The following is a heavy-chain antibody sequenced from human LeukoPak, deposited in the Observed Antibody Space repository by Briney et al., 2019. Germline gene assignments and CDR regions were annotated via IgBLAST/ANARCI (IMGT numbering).Heavy chain of an antibody. D-gene: IGHD3-22*01. V-gene: IGHV3-7*05. J-gene: IGHJ6*02. Sequence: GGSLRLSCAASGFTFSSYWMTWVRQAPGKGLEWVASIKGDGSTKFYVDSLKGRFTISRDNAKNSLYLQMNSLRGEDTALYYCARLVFTPYYGMDVWGQGTTVTVSS. CDR2: IKGDGSTK. CDR3: ARLVFTPYYGMDV. CDR1: GFTFSSYW.